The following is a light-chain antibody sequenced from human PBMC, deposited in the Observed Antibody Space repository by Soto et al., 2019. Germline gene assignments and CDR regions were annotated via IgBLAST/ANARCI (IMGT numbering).Light chain of an antibody. CDR2: KAS. Sequence: DIQMTQSPSSVPASVGDRVTITFRASQGISSWLAWYQQKPGKAPKLLIYKASTLKSGVPSRFSGSGSGTEFTLTISSLQPDDFATYYCQHYNSYSEAFGQGTKVDI. J-gene: IGKJ1*01. CDR1: QGISSW. V-gene: IGKV1-5*03. CDR3: QHYNSYSEA.